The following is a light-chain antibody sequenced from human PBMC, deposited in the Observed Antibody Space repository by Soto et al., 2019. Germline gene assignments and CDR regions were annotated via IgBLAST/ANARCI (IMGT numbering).Light chain of an antibody. CDR3: QQCSISPLT. J-gene: IGKJ4*01. V-gene: IGKV3-20*01. CDR2: DAS. CDR1: QDVTNNY. Sequence: EIVLTQSPGTLSLSPGERATLSCRASQDVTNNYVAWYQQKPGRAPRLLIHDASIRATGIPDRFSGSGSGTDFTLTISRLETEDFAVYYCQQCSISPLTFGGGTKVEIK.